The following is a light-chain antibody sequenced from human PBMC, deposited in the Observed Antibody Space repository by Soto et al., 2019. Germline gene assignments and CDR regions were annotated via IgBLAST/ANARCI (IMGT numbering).Light chain of an antibody. CDR3: QQTNSFPFT. CDR2: AAS. J-gene: IGKJ5*01. V-gene: IGKV1-12*02. CDR1: QGISSG. Sequence: DIQMTQSPSSVSASVGDRVTITCRASQGISSGLAWYQQKPGKAPELLIYAASSLQSGVPSRFSGSESGTDFTLTISSLQPEDFATYYCQQTNSFPFTFGQGTRLEIK.